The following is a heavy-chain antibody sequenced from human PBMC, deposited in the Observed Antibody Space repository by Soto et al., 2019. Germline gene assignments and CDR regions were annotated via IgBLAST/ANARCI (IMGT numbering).Heavy chain of an antibody. V-gene: IGHV3-33*01. CDR3: ASSRGAMVRGVLAGRGSYFDY. CDR1: GFTFSSYG. D-gene: IGHD3-10*01. CDR2: IWYDGSNK. J-gene: IGHJ4*02. Sequence: GGSLRLSCAASGFTFSSYGMHWVRQAPGKGLEWVAVIWYDGSNKYYADSVKGRFTISRDNSKNTLYLQMNSLRAEDTAVYYCASSRGAMVRGVLAGRGSYFDYWGQGTLVTVSS.